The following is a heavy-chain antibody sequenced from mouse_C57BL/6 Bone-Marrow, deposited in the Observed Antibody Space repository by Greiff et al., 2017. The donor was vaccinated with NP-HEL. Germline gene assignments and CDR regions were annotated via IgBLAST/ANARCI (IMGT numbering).Heavy chain of an antibody. CDR3: TTYSKRFAY. CDR2: IDPENGDT. CDR1: GFNIKDDY. V-gene: IGHV14-4*01. D-gene: IGHD2-5*01. Sequence: VQLQQSGAELVRPGASVKLSCTASGFNIKDDYMHWVKQRPEQGLEWIGWIDPENGDTEYASKFQGQATITADTSSNTAYLQLSSLTSEDTAVYYCTTYSKRFAYWGQGTLVTVSA. J-gene: IGHJ3*01.